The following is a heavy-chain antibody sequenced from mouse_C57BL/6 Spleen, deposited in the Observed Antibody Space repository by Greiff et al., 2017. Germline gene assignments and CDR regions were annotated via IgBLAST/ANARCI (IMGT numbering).Heavy chain of an antibody. CDR3: ARFPYYGSSHYAMDY. D-gene: IGHD1-1*01. V-gene: IGHV1-50*01. Sequence: QVQLQQSGAELVKPGASVKLSCKASGYTFTSYWMQWVKQRPGQGLEWIGEIDPSDSYTNYNQKFKGKATLTVDTSSSTAYMQLSSLTSEDSAVYYCARFPYYGSSHYAMDYWGQGTSVTVSS. J-gene: IGHJ4*01. CDR1: GYTFTSYW. CDR2: IDPSDSYT.